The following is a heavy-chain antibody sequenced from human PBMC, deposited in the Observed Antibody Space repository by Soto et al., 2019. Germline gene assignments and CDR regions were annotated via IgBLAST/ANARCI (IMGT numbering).Heavy chain of an antibody. CDR3: ARNLASGWPYFSH. CDR1: GFTSSDYY. J-gene: IGHJ4*02. Sequence: PGGSLRLSCAASGFTSSDYYMSWIRQAPGKGLEWVSYISSSGSTIYYADSVKGRFTISRDNAKNSLYLQMNSLRAEDTAVYYCARNLASGWPYFSHWARETLLLFSS. CDR2: ISSSGSTI. D-gene: IGHD6-25*01. V-gene: IGHV3-11*01.